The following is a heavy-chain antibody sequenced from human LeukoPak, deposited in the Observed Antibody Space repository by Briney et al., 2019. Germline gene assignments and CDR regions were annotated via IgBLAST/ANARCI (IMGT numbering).Heavy chain of an antibody. CDR2: IRYDGSNK. V-gene: IGHV3-30*02. Sequence: GGSLRLSCAASGFPFSSYGMHWVRQASGKGLEWVAFIRYDGSNKYYADSVKGRFTISRDNSKNTLYLQMNSLRAEDTAVYYCAKVGSGYSYWYLLGAFEIWGQGTRVTVSS. D-gene: IGHD5-18*01. J-gene: IGHJ3*02. CDR1: GFPFSSYG. CDR3: AKVGSGYSYWYLLGAFEI.